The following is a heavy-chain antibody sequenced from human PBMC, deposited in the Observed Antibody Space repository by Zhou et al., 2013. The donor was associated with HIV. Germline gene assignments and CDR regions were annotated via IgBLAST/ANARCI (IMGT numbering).Heavy chain of an antibody. CDR3: ARDIPYRS. CDR1: GGSFSGYY. CDR2: INHSGSS. V-gene: IGHV4-34*01. J-gene: IGHJ5*02. Sequence: QVQLQQWGAGLLKPSETPSLTCAVYGGSFSGYYWSWIRQPPGKGLEWIGEINHSGSSNYNPSLKSRVTISVDTSKNQFSLKLTSVTAADTAVYYCARDIPYRSWGQGTLVTVSS.